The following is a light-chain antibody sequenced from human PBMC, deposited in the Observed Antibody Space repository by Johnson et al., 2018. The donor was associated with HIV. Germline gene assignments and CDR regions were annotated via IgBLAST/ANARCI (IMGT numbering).Light chain of an antibody. J-gene: IGLJ1*01. CDR2: DNN. CDR3: GTWDSSLSASV. Sequence: QSVLTQPPSVSAAPGQKVTISCSGSSSNIGNNYVSWYQQLPRSAPKLLIYDNNKRPSGIPDRFSGSKSDTSATLGITGLQTGDEADYYCGTWDSSLSASVFGTATKVPVL. CDR1: SSNIGNNY. V-gene: IGLV1-51*01.